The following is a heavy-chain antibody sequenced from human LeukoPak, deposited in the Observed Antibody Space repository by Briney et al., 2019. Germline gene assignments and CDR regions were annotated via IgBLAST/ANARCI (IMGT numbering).Heavy chain of an antibody. V-gene: IGHV4-34*01. CDR1: GRSFSGYY. CDR2: INHSGST. D-gene: IGHD3-22*01. CDR3: ARRRYDASGYYPSRGRYFDY. J-gene: IGHJ4*02. Sequence: SETLSLTRAVYGRSFSGYYWSWIRQPPEKGLEWIGEINHSGSTNYNPSLKSRATTSVDTSKNQFSLKLSSVTAADTAVYYCARRRYDASGYYPSRGRYFDYWGQGTLATVSS.